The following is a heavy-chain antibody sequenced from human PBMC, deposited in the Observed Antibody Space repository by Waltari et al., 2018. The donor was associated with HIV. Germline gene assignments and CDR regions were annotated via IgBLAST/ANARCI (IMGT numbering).Heavy chain of an antibody. D-gene: IGHD4-17*01. CDR2: MYHSGST. CDR3: ARVLTGDYGSSRFDP. CDR1: GGSISSYNW. V-gene: IGHV4-4*02. Sequence: QVQLQESGPGLVKPSETLSLTCAVSGGSISSYNWWSWVRQTPGKGLEWIGEMYHSGSTNYNPSRKSRVTIVVDKSKNQFSLKVTSVTAADTAVYYCARVLTGDYGSSRFDPWGQGTLVTVSS. J-gene: IGHJ5*02.